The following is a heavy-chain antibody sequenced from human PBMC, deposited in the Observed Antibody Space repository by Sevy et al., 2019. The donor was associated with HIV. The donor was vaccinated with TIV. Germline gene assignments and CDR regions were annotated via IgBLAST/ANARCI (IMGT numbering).Heavy chain of an antibody. D-gene: IGHD1-26*01. J-gene: IGHJ3*01. CDR3: ARGAHLPLDGFDF. V-gene: IGHV5-51*01. CDR2: IYPGNSDT. CDR1: GYRFSNNW. Sequence: GESLKISCQGSGYRFSNNWVAWVRQRPGKGLEWRGMIYPGNSDTRYSPSFQGQVIISADKSISTVYVQWRSLKASDTITYYCARGAHLPLDGFDFWGQGTGVTVSS.